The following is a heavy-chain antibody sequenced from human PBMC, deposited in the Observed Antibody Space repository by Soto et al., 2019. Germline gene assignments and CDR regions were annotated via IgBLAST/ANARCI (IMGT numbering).Heavy chain of an antibody. CDR1: GASISNPAYY. V-gene: IGHV4-30-4*01. D-gene: IGHD1-1*01. Sequence: SETLSLTCSVSGASISNPAYYWGWVRQPPGGGLDFIGYIFYTGSAYYNPSLKSRLTMSVDTSQNQFSLSLSSVTAADTAVYFCGRYNLLWFDPWGQGTL. J-gene: IGHJ5*02. CDR3: GRYNLLWFDP. CDR2: IFYTGSA.